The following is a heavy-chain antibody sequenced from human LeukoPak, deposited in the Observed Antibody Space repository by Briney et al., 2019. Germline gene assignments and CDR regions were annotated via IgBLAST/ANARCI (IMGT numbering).Heavy chain of an antibody. CDR1: GFTFSSYA. Sequence: GGSLRLSCAASGFTFSSYAMHWVRQAPGKGLEYVSAITNNGISTYYADSVKGRFTISRDNAKNSLSLQMNSLRAEDTAVYYCARLKNYAYDYWGQGTLVTVSS. D-gene: IGHD1-7*01. CDR3: ARLKNYAYDY. J-gene: IGHJ4*02. V-gene: IGHV3-64*02. CDR2: ITNNGIST.